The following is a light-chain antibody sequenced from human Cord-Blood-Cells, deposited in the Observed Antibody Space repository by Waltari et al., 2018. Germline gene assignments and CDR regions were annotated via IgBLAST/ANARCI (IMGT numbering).Light chain of an antibody. CDR2: GAS. Sequence: EIVMTQSPATLSVSPGESATTSCRASQSVSSNLAWSQQKPGQAPRLLIYGASTRATGIPARFSGSGSGTEFTLTISSLQSEDFAVYYCQQYNNWPITFGQGTRLEIK. J-gene: IGKJ5*01. V-gene: IGKV3-15*01. CDR1: QSVSSN. CDR3: QQYNNWPIT.